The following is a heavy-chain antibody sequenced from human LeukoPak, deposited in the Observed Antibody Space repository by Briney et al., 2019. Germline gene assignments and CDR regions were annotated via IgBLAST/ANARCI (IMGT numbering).Heavy chain of an antibody. CDR3: ARENRIQLWSD. CDR2: MNPNSGNT. J-gene: IGHJ4*02. D-gene: IGHD5-18*01. Sequence: AAVKVSCKASGYTFTSYDINWVRQATGQGLEWMGWMNPNSGNTGYAQKFQGRVTMARNTSISTAYMELSSLRSEDTAVYYCARENRIQLWSDWGQGTLVTVSS. V-gene: IGHV1-8*01. CDR1: GYTFTSYD.